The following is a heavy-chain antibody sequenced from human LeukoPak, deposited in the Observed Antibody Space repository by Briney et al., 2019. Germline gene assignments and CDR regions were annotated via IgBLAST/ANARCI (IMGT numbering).Heavy chain of an antibody. CDR3: ARSYDFWSGYDFDY. CDR2: IYYSGST. V-gene: IGHV4-59*01. CDR1: GGSISSYY. D-gene: IGHD3-3*01. J-gene: IGHJ4*02. Sequence: SETLSLTCTVSGGSISSYYWSWIRQPPGKGLELIGYIYYSGSTNYNPSLKSRVTISVDTSKNQFSLKLSSVTAADTAVYYCARSYDFWSGYDFDYWGQGTLVTVSS.